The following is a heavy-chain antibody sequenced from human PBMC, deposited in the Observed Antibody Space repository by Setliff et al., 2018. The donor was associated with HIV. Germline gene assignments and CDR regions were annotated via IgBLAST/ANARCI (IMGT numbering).Heavy chain of an antibody. CDR3: VKGDNFWTGYSTYFEFDP. D-gene: IGHD3-3*01. CDR2: VRYDESNK. V-gene: IGHV3-30*02. Sequence: SLRLSCAASGFSFSDYYMYWIRQAPGKGLEWVACVRYDESNKYYAESVKDRFTISRDNSKNKLYLQMNGLRIEDTAIYYCVKGDNFWTGYSTYFEFDPWGQGTLVTVSS. CDR1: GFSFSDYY. J-gene: IGHJ5*02.